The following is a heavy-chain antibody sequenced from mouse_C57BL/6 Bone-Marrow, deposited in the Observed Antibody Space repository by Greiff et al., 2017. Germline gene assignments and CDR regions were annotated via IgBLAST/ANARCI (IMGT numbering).Heavy chain of an antibody. V-gene: IGHV1-26*01. Sequence: VQLQQSGPELVKPGASVKISCKASGYTFTDYYMNWVKQSHGKSLEWIGDINPNNGGTSYNQKFKGKATLTVDKSSSTAYMELRSLTSEDSAVYYCARYLLLPYAMDYWGQGTSVTVSS. D-gene: IGHD1-1*01. CDR3: ARYLLLPYAMDY. CDR1: GYTFTDYY. CDR2: INPNNGGT. J-gene: IGHJ4*01.